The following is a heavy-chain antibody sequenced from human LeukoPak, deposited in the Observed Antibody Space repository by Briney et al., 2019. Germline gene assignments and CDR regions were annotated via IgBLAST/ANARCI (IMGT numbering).Heavy chain of an antibody. V-gene: IGHV3-21*01. J-gene: IGHJ4*02. CDR1: RFTFSSYS. CDR3: ARDRQGSGSYTIRPRYPIIY. CDR2: ISSSSSYI. Sequence: PGGALRLSCAASRFTFSSYSMNWVRRAPGKELEWVSSISSSSSYIYYADSVKGRFTISRDNAKNSLYLQMNSLRAEDTAVYYCARDRQGSGSYTIRPRYPIIYWGQGTLVTVSS. D-gene: IGHD3-10*01.